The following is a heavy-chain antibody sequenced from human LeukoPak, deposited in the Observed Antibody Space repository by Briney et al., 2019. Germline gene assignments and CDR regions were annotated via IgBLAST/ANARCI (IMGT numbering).Heavy chain of an antibody. V-gene: IGHV4-30-4*01. CDR1: GGSISSGDYY. CDR2: IYYSGST. CDR3: ASKQKGYCTNGVCSDYYYGMDV. J-gene: IGHJ6*02. D-gene: IGHD2-8*01. Sequence: SETLSLTCTVSGGSISSGDYYWSWLRQPPGTGLEWIGYIYYSGSTYYNPSLKSRVTISVDTSKNQFSLKLSSVTAADTAVYYCASKQKGYCTNGVCSDYYYGMDVWGQGTTVTVSS.